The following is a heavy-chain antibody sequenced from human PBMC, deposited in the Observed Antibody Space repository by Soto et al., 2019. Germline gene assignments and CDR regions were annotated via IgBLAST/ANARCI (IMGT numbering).Heavy chain of an antibody. V-gene: IGHV3-33*01. Sequence: GGSLRLSCAASGFTFSSYGMHWVRQAPGKGLEWVAVIWYDGSNKYYADSVKGRFTISRDNSKNTLYLQMNSLRAEDTAVYYCARGPYEYVWGSDPPHFDYWGQGTLVTVSS. CDR2: IWYDGSNK. CDR3: ARGPYEYVWGSDPPHFDY. J-gene: IGHJ4*02. D-gene: IGHD3-16*02. CDR1: GFTFSSYG.